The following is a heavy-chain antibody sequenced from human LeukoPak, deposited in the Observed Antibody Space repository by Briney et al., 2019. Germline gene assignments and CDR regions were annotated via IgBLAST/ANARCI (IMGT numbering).Heavy chain of an antibody. CDR3: AKIRAPYSSSWNPFDY. CDR2: ISGSGDST. CDR1: GFTFSSYA. D-gene: IGHD6-13*01. J-gene: IGHJ4*02. V-gene: IGHV3-23*01. Sequence: AGGSLRLSCAASGFTFSSYAMSWVRQAPGKGLEWVSAISGSGDSTYYAVSVRGRFIITRDNSKNTVYVQMNSLRVEDTAIYYCAKIRAPYSSSWNPFDYWGQGTLVTVSS.